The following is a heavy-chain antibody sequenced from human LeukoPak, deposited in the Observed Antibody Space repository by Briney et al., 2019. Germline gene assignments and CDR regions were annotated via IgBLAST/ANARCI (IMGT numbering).Heavy chain of an antibody. CDR1: GGSISSYY. Sequence: SETLSLTRTVSGGSISSYYWSWIRQPPGKGPEWIGYIYYSGSTNYNPSLKSRVTISVDTSKNQFSLKLSSVTAADTAVYYCARLPGIAAPDRDAFDIWGQGTTVTVSS. CDR2: IYYSGST. V-gene: IGHV4-59*08. J-gene: IGHJ3*02. CDR3: ARLPGIAAPDRDAFDI. D-gene: IGHD6-13*01.